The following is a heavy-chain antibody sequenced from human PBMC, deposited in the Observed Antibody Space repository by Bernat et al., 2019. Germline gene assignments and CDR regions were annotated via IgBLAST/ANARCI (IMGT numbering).Heavy chain of an antibody. Sequence: QVQLVESGGGLVKPGGSLRLSCAASGFTFSDYYMSWIRQAPGKGLDWVSYISSSSSYTNYADSVKGRFTISRDNAKNSLYLQMNSLRAEDTAVYYCARDYEWELTIAGGMDVWGQGTTVTVSS. D-gene: IGHD1-26*01. V-gene: IGHV3-11*06. CDR2: ISSSSSYT. J-gene: IGHJ6*02. CDR3: ARDYEWELTIAGGMDV. CDR1: GFTFSDYY.